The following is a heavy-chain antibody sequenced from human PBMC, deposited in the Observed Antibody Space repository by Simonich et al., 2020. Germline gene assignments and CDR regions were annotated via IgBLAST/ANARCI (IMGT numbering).Heavy chain of an antibody. D-gene: IGHD6-13*01. J-gene: IGHJ6*02. CDR2: IYHSGST. Sequence: QVQLQESGPGLVKPSETLSLTCAVSGYSISSGYYWGWIRKPPGKGLGWIGSIYHSGSTHDNPSLKSRVTISVDTSKNQFSLKRSSVTAADTAVYYCARVGYSNYYYYGMDVWGQGTTVTVSS. CDR3: ARVGYSNYYYYGMDV. CDR1: GYSISSGYY. V-gene: IGHV4-38-2*01.